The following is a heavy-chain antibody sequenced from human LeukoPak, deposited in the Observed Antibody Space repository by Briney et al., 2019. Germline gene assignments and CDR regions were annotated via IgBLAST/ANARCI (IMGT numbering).Heavy chain of an antibody. J-gene: IGHJ4*02. V-gene: IGHV3-20*04. CDR1: GFTFDDYG. D-gene: IGHD1-26*01. CDR2: INWNGGST. CDR3: ASGGIYYGAAFDF. Sequence: GGSLRLSCAASGFTFDDYGMSWVGQAPGKGLDWVSGINWNGGSTGYADSVKGRFTISRDNAKNSLYLQMNSLRAEDTALYYCASGGIYYGAAFDFWGQGTLVTVSS.